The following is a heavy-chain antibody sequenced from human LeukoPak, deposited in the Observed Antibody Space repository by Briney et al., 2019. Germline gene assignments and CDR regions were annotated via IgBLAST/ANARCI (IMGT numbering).Heavy chain of an antibody. Sequence: SETLSLTCTVSGGSISSYYWSWIRQPPGKGLEWIGYIYYSGSTNYNPSLKSRVTISVDTSKNQFSLKLSSVTAADTAVYYCARDMWGGRLELNFDYWGQGTLVTVSS. CDR2: IYYSGST. D-gene: IGHD3-16*01. V-gene: IGHV4-59*01. J-gene: IGHJ4*02. CDR1: GGSISSYY. CDR3: ARDMWGGRLELNFDY.